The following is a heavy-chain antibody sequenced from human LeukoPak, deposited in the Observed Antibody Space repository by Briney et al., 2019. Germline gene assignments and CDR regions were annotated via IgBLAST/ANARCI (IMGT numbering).Heavy chain of an antibody. CDR2: ISAYNGNT. J-gene: IGHJ4*02. D-gene: IGHD4-23*01. CDR1: GGTFSSYT. Sequence: GASVKVSCKASGGTFSSYTISWVRQAPGQGLEWMGWISAYNGNTNYAQKLQGRVTMTTDTSTSTAYMELRSLRSDDTAVYYCARGSTTVAGRGFDYWGQGTLVTVSS. V-gene: IGHV1-18*01. CDR3: ARGSTTVAGRGFDY.